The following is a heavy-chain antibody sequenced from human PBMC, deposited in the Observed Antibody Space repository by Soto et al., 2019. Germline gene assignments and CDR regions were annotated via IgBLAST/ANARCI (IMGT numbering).Heavy chain of an antibody. V-gene: IGHV4-30-4*01. CDR2: IYYSGST. J-gene: IGHJ5*02. Sequence: SETLSLTCTVSGGSISSGDYYWRWIRQPPGKGKVCIGYIYYSGSTYYNPSLKSRVTISVDTSKNQFSLKLSSVTAADTAVYFCAREVRLRFLEWFVWFDPWGQGTLVTVSS. CDR3: AREVRLRFLEWFVWFDP. CDR1: GGSISSGDYY. D-gene: IGHD3-3*01.